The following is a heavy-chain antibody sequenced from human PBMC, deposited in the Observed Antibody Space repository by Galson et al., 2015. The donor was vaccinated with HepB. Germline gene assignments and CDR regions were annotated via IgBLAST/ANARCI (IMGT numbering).Heavy chain of an antibody. J-gene: IGHJ2*01. CDR1: GDTFNSFA. CDR3: ARDQSGGRWYFDS. V-gene: IGHV1-69*13. D-gene: IGHD1-26*01. Sequence: SVKVSCKASGDTFNSFAIAWVRQAPGLGLEWVGGVIPIFKSAYYAQKFQGRVTISADESTNTAYMDLTNLTSEDTAIYYCARDQSGGRWYFDSWGRGTLVTVSS. CDR2: VIPIFKSA.